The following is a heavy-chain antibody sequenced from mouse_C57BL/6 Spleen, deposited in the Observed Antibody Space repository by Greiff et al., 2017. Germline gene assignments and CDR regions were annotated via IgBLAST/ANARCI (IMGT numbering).Heavy chain of an antibody. CDR2: IHPNSGST. V-gene: IGHV1-64*01. D-gene: IGHD2-10*02. J-gene: IGHJ2*01. CDR3: ARGYGKSYFDY. CDR1: GYTFTSYW. Sequence: QVQLKQPGAELVKPGASVKLSCKASGYTFTSYWMHWVKQRPGQGLEWIGMIHPNSGSTNYNEKFKSKATLTVDKSSSTAYMQLSSLTSEDSAVYYCARGYGKSYFDYWGQGTTLTVSS.